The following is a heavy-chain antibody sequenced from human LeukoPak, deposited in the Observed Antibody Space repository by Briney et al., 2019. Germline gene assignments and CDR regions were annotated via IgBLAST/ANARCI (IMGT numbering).Heavy chain of an antibody. V-gene: IGHV4-31*03. CDR3: SGTMVRGVIISFDY. J-gene: IGHJ4*02. CDR1: GGSISSGGYY. CDR2: IYYSGST. D-gene: IGHD3-10*01. Sequence: SQTLSLTCTVSGGSISSGGYYWSWIRQHPGKGLEWIGYIYYSGSTYYNLSLKSRVTISVDTSKNQFSLKLSSVTAADTAVYYCSGTMVRGVIISFDYWGQGTLVTVSS.